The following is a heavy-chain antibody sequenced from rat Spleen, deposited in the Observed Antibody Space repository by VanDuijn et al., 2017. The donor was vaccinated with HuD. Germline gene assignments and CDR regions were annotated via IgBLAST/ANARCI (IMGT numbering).Heavy chain of an antibody. Sequence: EVQLVESGGGLVQPGRSLKLSCAASGFTFSNYYMAWVRQAPTKGLEWVASITNSGGSTYFRDSVKGRFTISRDNAKSTLYLQMNSLRSEDTATYYCTIGSHYHDVPYYYEYWGQGVMVTVSA. CDR1: GFTFSNYY. V-gene: IGHV5S23*01. D-gene: IGHD1-12*02. J-gene: IGHJ2*01. CDR3: TIGSHYHDVPYYYEY. CDR2: ITNSGGST.